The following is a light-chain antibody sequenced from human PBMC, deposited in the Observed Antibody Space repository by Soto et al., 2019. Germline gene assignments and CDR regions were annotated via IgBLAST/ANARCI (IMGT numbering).Light chain of an antibody. V-gene: IGKV3-20*01. J-gene: IGKJ1*01. CDR1: QSVSSNY. CDR3: QRYGSSPT. Sequence: ENVLTQSPGSLSLSPGERATLSCRASQSVSSNYLAWYQQKPGQSPRLLIYGATNRATGIPDRFSASGSGTEFTLTISRLEPEDFAVYFCQRYGSSPTFGQGTKVEMK. CDR2: GAT.